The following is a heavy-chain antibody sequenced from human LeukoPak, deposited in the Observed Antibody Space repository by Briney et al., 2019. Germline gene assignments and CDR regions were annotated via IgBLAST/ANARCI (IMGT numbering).Heavy chain of an antibody. CDR1: GFTVSSNY. CDR3: ARDLNYYGSGSYYTDYYYYGMDV. V-gene: IGHV3-66*01. Sequence: GGSLRLSCAASGFTVSSNYMSWVRQAPGKGLEWVSVIYSGGSTYYADSVKGRFTISRDNSKNTLYLQMNSLRAEDTAVYYCARDLNYYGSGSYYTDYYYYGMDVWGQGTTVTVSS. J-gene: IGHJ6*02. CDR2: IYSGGST. D-gene: IGHD3-10*01.